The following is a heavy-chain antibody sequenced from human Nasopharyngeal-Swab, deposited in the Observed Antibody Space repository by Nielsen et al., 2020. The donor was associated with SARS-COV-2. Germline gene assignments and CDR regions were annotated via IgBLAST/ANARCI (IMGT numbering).Heavy chain of an antibody. CDR3: ARARGAYGDYYYYYYTDV. CDR1: GDSVSSSSAA. V-gene: IGHV6-1*01. D-gene: IGHD4-17*01. J-gene: IGHJ6*03. Sequence: SQTLSLTCAISGDSVSSSSAAWNWLRQSPSRGLEGLGRTYYRSKWYNDYAVSVKSRITINPDTSKNQFSLHLNSVTPEDTAVYYCARARGAYGDYYYYYYTDVWGKGTTVTVSS. CDR2: TYYRSKWYN.